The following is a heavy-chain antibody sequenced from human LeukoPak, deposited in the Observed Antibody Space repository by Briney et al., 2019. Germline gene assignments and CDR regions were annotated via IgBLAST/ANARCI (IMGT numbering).Heavy chain of an antibody. CDR2: ISGSGGST. D-gene: IGHD3-10*01. Sequence: GGSLRLSCAASGFTFSSYAMSWVRQAPGKGLEWVSAISGSGGSTYYADSVKGRFTISRDNSKNTLYLQMNSLRAEDTAVYYCAKVGRDLVLWFGESTTYYFDYWGQGNLVTVSS. CDR3: AKVGRDLVLWFGESTTYYFDY. V-gene: IGHV3-23*01. CDR1: GFTFSSYA. J-gene: IGHJ4*02.